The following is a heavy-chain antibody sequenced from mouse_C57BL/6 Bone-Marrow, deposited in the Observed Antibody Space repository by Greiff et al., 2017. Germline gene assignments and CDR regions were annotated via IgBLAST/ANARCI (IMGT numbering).Heavy chain of an antibody. D-gene: IGHD2-5*01. Sequence: VQLQQSGPELVKPGASVKISCKASGYTFTDYYMNWVKQSHGKSLEWIGDINPNNGGTSYNQKFKGKATLTVDKSSSTAYMELRSLTSEDSAVYYCASYYSNWDWFAYWGQGTLVTVSA. J-gene: IGHJ3*01. CDR3: ASYYSNWDWFAY. CDR2: INPNNGGT. CDR1: GYTFTDYY. V-gene: IGHV1-26*01.